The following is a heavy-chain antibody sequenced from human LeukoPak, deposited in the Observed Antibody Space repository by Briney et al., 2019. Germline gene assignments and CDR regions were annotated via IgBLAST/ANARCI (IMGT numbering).Heavy chain of an antibody. Sequence: SETLSLTCTVSGGSISSSSYYWGWLRQPPGKGLEWIGNIYFPGNTYYTPSLKSRLTIFVDTSKSQFSLKLSSVTAADTAVYYCARFRRDGYNYFDYWGQGTLVTVSS. J-gene: IGHJ4*02. CDR1: GGSISSSSYY. CDR2: IYFPGNT. V-gene: IGHV4-39*01. D-gene: IGHD5-24*01. CDR3: ARFRRDGYNYFDY.